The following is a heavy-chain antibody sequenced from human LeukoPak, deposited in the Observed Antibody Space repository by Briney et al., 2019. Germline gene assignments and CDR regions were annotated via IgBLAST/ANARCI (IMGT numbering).Heavy chain of an antibody. V-gene: IGHV3-13*04. CDR1: GFIFSNYD. D-gene: IGHD2-15*01. CDR2: IGTAGDT. CDR3: ARGADTHFDY. Sequence: GGSLRLSCAASGFIFSNYDMHWVRQATGKGLEWVSAIGTAGDTYYQGSVRGRFTKSRENAKNSLYLQMNSLTAGDTAVYYCARGADTHFDYWGQGILVTVSS. J-gene: IGHJ4*02.